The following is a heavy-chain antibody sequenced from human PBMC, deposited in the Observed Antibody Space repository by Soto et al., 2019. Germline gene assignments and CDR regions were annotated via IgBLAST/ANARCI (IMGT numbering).Heavy chain of an antibody. CDR2: ISNSGDTI. J-gene: IGHJ6*02. CDR1: GFTFSYYT. Sequence: EVQLLESGGGLVQPGGSLRLSCVASGFTFSYYTMSWVRQAPGKGLEWVSGISNSGDTIYYADSVKGRFTISRDNSKNTLYLQMNRLRADDTAVYYFADPVPAPTHYAYYAMDVWGQGTTVTVSS. D-gene: IGHD2-2*01. V-gene: IGHV3-23*01. CDR3: ADPVPAPTHYAYYAMDV.